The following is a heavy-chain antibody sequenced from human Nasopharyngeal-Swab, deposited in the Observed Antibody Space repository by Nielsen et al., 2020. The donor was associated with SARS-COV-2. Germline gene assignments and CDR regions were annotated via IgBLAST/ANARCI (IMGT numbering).Heavy chain of an antibody. D-gene: IGHD1/OR15-1a*01. V-gene: IGHV6-1*01. CDR3: ARGKQGFDP. Sequence: WIRQSPSRGLEWLGRTYYRSKWYNDYAVSVKSRITINPDTSKNQFSLQLNSVTPEDTAVYYCARGKQGFDPWGQGTLVTVSS. CDR2: TYYRSKWYN. J-gene: IGHJ5*02.